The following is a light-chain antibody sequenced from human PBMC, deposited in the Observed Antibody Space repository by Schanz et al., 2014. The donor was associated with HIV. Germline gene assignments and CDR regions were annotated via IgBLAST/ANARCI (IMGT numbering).Light chain of an antibody. CDR1: SSNIGSNP. J-gene: IGLJ3*02. Sequence: QSVLTQPPSASGTTGQRVTIFCSGSSSNIGSNPVNWYQHLPGTAPKVVIYNNNQRPSGVPDRFSGSRSGTSASLAISGLQSADESDYYCAAWDDSLSGRVFAGGTKVTVL. CDR2: NNN. V-gene: IGLV1-44*01. CDR3: AAWDDSLSGRV.